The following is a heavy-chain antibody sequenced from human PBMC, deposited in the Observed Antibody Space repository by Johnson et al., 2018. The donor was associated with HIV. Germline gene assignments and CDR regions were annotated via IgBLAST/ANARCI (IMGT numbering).Heavy chain of an antibody. D-gene: IGHD7-27*01. V-gene: IGHV3-30*02. CDR2: IRYDGNSK. CDR3: AKEIALTGERSDAFDI. Sequence: QVQLVESGGGVVQPGGSLRLSCAASGFTFNTYGMDWVRQAPGKGLEWVAFIRYDGNSKYYIDSVKGRFTVSRDNSKNTLYLQMKSLRPEDTAVYYCAKEIALTGERSDAFDIWGQGTMVTVSS. J-gene: IGHJ3*02. CDR1: GFTFNTYG.